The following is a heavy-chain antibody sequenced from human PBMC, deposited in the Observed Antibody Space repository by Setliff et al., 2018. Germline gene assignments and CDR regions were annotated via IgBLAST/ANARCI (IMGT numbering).Heavy chain of an antibody. J-gene: IGHJ4*02. CDR1: GYTFASYY. D-gene: IGHD3-3*01. Sequence: ASVKVSCKASGYTFASYYMYWLRQAPGQGPEWMGIINIGGGSASYAQKLQGRVTMTTDTSTSTAYLELRSLGSDDTAVYYCSRLVRFCTKTACQRLSGGEFWGQGTLVTVSS. V-gene: IGHV1-46*01. CDR3: SRLVRFCTKTACQRLSGGEF. CDR2: INIGGGSA.